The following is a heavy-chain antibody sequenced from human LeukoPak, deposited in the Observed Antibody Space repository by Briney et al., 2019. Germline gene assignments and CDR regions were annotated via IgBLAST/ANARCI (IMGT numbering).Heavy chain of an antibody. CDR3: AREPTAMIL. CDR2: ISSSSTYI. D-gene: IGHD5-18*01. CDR1: GFTFSSYG. J-gene: IGHJ4*02. Sequence: GGSLRLSCAASGFTFSSYGMNWVRQTPGKGLEWVSSISSSSTYIYYADSVKGRFTISRDNAKNSLYLQMNGLRAEDTAVYYCAREPTAMILWGQGTLVTVSS. V-gene: IGHV3-21*01.